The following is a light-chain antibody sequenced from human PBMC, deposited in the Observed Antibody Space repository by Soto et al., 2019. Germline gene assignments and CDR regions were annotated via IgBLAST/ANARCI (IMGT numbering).Light chain of an antibody. CDR2: AAS. CDR1: QSVTSSY. Sequence: EIVLTQSPGTLSLSPGERATLSCRASQSVTSSYLAWYQQKPGQAPRLLISAASSRATGIPDRFSGSGSGTDFPLTISRLEPEDFAVYYCQQYSTSRLTFGGGTKVEIK. V-gene: IGKV3-20*01. CDR3: QQYSTSRLT. J-gene: IGKJ4*01.